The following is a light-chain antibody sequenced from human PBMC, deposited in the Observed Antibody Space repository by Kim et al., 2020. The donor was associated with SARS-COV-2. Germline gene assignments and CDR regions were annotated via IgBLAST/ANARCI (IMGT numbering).Light chain of an antibody. V-gene: IGLV2-11*01. J-gene: IGLJ3*02. Sequence: GQSLTISCTGASSDVGGYDLVSWYQQLPGKAPKLMIFDVSYRPSGVPDRFSGSKSGNRASLTISGLQTEDEADYYCCSYAGNYNWVFGGGTKLTVL. CDR3: CSYAGNYNWV. CDR2: DVS. CDR1: SSDVGGYDL.